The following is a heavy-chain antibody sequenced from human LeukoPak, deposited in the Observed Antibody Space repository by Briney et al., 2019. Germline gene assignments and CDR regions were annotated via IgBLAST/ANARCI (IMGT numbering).Heavy chain of an antibody. V-gene: IGHV4-38-2*02. CDR2: LYYSGNT. Sequence: PSETLSLTCTVSGYSISSGYDWGWIRQPPGKGLEWIGSLYYSGNTYYNPSLKSRVTISVDTSKNQFSLNLTSVTAADTAVYYCARHLNYYYYYYMDVWGTGTTVTVSS. J-gene: IGHJ6*03. CDR3: ARHLNYYYYYYMDV. CDR1: GYSISSGYD.